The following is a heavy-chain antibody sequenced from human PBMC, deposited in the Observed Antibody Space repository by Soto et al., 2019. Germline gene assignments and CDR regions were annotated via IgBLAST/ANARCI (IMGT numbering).Heavy chain of an antibody. J-gene: IGHJ5*02. D-gene: IGHD3-10*01. V-gene: IGHV4-31*03. CDR2: IYYSGST. Sequence: SETLSLTCTVSGGSISSGGYYWSWIRQHPGKGLEWIGYIYYSGSTYYNPSLKSRVTISVDTSKNQFSLKLSSVTAADTAVYYCARDQLRQYYYGSGTPHNWFDPWGQGTLVTVSS. CDR1: GGSISSGGYY. CDR3: ARDQLRQYYYGSGTPHNWFDP.